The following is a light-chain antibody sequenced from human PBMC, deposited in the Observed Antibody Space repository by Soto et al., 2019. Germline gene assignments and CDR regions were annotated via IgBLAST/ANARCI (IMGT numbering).Light chain of an antibody. J-gene: IGKJ3*01. CDR1: QGIRNF. CDR2: AAS. CDR3: QKYSSVPV. Sequence: DIQMTQSPTSLSASVGDRVTITCRASQGIRNFVAWYQQKPGKAPKLLIYAASTLQSGVPSRFSGSGSWTDFTLTINSLQTEDVATYSCQKYSSVPVFGPGTKVEIK. V-gene: IGKV1-27*01.